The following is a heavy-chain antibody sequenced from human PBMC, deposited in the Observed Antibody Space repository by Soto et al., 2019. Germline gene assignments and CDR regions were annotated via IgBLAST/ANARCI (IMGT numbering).Heavy chain of an antibody. J-gene: IGHJ3*02. V-gene: IGHV1-24*01. D-gene: IGHD2-2*01. CDR3: ATYLRSDCSSTSCYYDAFDI. CDR1: GYTLTELS. Sequence: ASVKVSCKVSGYTLTELSMHWVRQAPGKGLEWMGGFDPEDGETIYAQKFQGRVTMTEDTSTDTAYMELSSLRSEDTAVYCCATYLRSDCSSTSCYYDAFDIWGQGTMVTVSS. CDR2: FDPEDGET.